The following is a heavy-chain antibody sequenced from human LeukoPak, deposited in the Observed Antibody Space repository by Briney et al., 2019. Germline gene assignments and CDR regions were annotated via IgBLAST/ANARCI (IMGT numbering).Heavy chain of an antibody. CDR2: ISSSSSTI. Sequence: GGSLRLSCAASGFTFSSYNMNWVRQAPGKGLEWVSYISSSSSTIYYADSVKGRFTISRDNAKSSLYLQMNSLRAEDTAVYYCARAYSSNWYGEYDYWGQGTLVTVSS. J-gene: IGHJ4*02. CDR3: ARAYSSNWYGEYDY. CDR1: GFTFSSYN. D-gene: IGHD6-13*01. V-gene: IGHV3-48*04.